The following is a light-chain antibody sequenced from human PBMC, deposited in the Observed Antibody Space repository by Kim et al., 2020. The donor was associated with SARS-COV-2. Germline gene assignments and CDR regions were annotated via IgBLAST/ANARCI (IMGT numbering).Light chain of an antibody. J-gene: IGKJ2*01. CDR3: QQRSNWLDT. Sequence: SLSPEDNPPLSCRAGQCLHRYLVWYQPKPGQPPRLLSCDAYNRATGIQARCSGSGSRTDFTLTIRSLGPEYFAVYYCQQRSNWLDTFRKGTELEL. CDR1: QCLHRY. V-gene: IGKV3-11*01. CDR2: DAY.